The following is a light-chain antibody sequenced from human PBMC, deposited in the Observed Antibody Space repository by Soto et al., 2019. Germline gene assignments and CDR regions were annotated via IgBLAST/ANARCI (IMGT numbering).Light chain of an antibody. V-gene: IGLV3-25*03. CDR1: ALPKQY. J-gene: IGLJ1*01. CDR2: KDS. Sequence: SYELTQPPSVSVSPGQTARITCSGDALPKQYAYWYQQKPGQAPVQVIYKDSERPSGIPERFSGSSSGTTVTLTISGVQAEDEAAYYCQSADSSGTYVFGTGTKLTVL. CDR3: QSADSSGTYV.